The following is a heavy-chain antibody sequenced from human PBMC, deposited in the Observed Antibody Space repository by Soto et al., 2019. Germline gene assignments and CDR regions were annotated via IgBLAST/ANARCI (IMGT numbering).Heavy chain of an antibody. D-gene: IGHD2-2*01. Sequence: GGSLRLSCAASGFTFSSYAMHWVRQAPGKGLEWVAVISYDGSNKYYADSVKGRFTISRDNSKNTLYLLMNSLRAEDTAVYYCAKDQTGYCSSTSAGWGQGTLVTVSS. V-gene: IGHV3-30-3*01. CDR3: AKDQTGYCSSTSAG. CDR1: GFTFSSYA. J-gene: IGHJ4*02. CDR2: ISYDGSNK.